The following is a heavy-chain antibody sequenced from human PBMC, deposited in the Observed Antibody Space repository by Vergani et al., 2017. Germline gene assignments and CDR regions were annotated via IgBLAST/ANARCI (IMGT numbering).Heavy chain of an antibody. CDR3: AREGITGTTDNWFDP. CDR1: GYTFTSYY. Sequence: QVQLVQSGAEVKKPGASVKVSCKASGYTFTSYYMHWVRQAPGQGLEWMGIINPSGGSTSYAQKFQGRVTMTRDTSTSTVYMELSSLRSEDTAVYYCAREGITGTTDNWFDPWGQGTLVTVSS. CDR2: INPSGGST. V-gene: IGHV1-46*01. D-gene: IGHD1-20*01. J-gene: IGHJ5*02.